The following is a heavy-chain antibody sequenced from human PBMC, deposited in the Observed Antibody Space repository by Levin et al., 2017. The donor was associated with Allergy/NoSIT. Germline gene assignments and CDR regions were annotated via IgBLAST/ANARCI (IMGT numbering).Heavy chain of an antibody. V-gene: IGHV3-11*01. Sequence: GGSLRLSCAASGFTFSDYYMSWIRQAPGKGLEWVSYISSSGSTIYYADSVKGRFTISRDNAKNSLYLQMNSLRAEDTAVYYCASSSGYYEDDAFDIWGQGTMVTVSS. CDR3: ASSSGYYEDDAFDI. CDR2: ISSSGSTI. J-gene: IGHJ3*02. D-gene: IGHD3-22*01. CDR1: GFTFSDYY.